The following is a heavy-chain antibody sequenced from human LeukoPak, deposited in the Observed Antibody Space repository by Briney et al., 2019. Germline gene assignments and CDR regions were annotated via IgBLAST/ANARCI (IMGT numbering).Heavy chain of an antibody. J-gene: IGHJ4*02. CDR1: GGSISSNDYY. CDR2: MFYNGAT. CDR3: AREARFALPVVGSGDY. Sequence: PSETLSLTCSVSGGSISSNDYYWGWIRQPPGKGLEWTGTMFYNGATKSNPSLSSRVTMSIDTSKNQFSLKLRSVTAADTAVYYCAREARFALPVVGSGDYWGQGTLVTVSS. D-gene: IGHD6-19*01. V-gene: IGHV4-39*07.